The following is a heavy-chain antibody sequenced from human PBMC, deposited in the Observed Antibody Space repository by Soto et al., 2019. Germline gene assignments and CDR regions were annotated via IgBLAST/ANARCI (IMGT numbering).Heavy chain of an antibody. CDR1: GGSISSGGYY. CDR2: IYYSGST. D-gene: IGHD5-18*01. V-gene: IGHV4-31*03. J-gene: IGHJ5*02. CDR3: ARGRKGYSYGHNWFDP. Sequence: LSLTCTVSGGSISSGGYYWSWIRQHPGKGLEWIGYIYYSGSTYYNPSLKSRVTISVDTSKNQFSLKLSSVTAADTAVYYCARGRKGYSYGHNWFDPWGQGTLVTVSS.